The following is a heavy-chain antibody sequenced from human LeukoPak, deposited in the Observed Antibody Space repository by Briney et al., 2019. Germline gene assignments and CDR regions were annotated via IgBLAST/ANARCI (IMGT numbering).Heavy chain of an antibody. CDR2: ISYDGSNK. Sequence: SGGSLRLSCAASGFTFSSYGMHWVRQAPGKGLEWVAVISYDGSNKYYADSVKGRFTISRDNSKNTLYLQMNSLRAEDTAVHYCAKESGVDCSGGSCPFFDYWGQGTLVTVSS. CDR1: GFTFSSYG. D-gene: IGHD2-15*01. V-gene: IGHV3-30*18. J-gene: IGHJ4*02. CDR3: AKESGVDCSGGSCPFFDY.